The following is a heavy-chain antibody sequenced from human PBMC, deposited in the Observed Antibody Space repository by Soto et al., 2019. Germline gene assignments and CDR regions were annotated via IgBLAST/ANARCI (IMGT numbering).Heavy chain of an antibody. CDR1: GFTFGNYW. CDR2: IKGDGSAK. D-gene: IGHD3-22*01. CDR3: AREVCPWTSGYYLDAFDI. V-gene: IGHV3-7*05. Sequence: EVQLVESGGGLVQPGGSLRLSCAASGFTFGNYWMTWVRQAPGKGLEWVANIKGDGSAKSYLDSVSGRFTVSRDNAENSLLLQRNILRAADTALYYCAREVCPWTSGYYLDAFDIWGQETRVTVS. J-gene: IGHJ3*02.